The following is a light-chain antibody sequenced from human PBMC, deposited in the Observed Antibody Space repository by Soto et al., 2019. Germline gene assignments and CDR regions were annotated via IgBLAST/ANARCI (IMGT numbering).Light chain of an antibody. V-gene: IGKV1-9*01. J-gene: IGKJ4*01. CDR3: QQLRSYPLS. Sequence: DIQLTRSPSCLSAYVGDRVTITCRASHDISTYLAWYQQKPGKAPKLMIYEASTLQSGVPSRFSGSGSGTEFTLTISSLQREDSATYYCQQLRSYPLSFGGGTKVDIK. CDR2: EAS. CDR1: HDISTY.